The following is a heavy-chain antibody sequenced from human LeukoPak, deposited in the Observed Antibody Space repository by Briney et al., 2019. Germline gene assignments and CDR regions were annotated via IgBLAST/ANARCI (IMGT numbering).Heavy chain of an antibody. CDR1: GGSISSGGYY. Sequence: PSETLSLTCTVSGGSISSGGYYWSWIRQHPGKGLEWIGYIYYSGSTYYNPSLKSRVTVSVDTSKNQFSLKLSSVTAADTAVYYCARAVPWSITNWFDPWGQGTLVTVSS. J-gene: IGHJ5*02. CDR3: ARAVPWSITNWFDP. CDR2: IYYSGST. D-gene: IGHD2-2*01. V-gene: IGHV4-31*03.